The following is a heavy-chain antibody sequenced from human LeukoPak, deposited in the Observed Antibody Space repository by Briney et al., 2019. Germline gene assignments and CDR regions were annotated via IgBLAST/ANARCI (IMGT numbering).Heavy chain of an antibody. D-gene: IGHD3-10*01. Sequence: ASVKVSCKASGYTFTSYAMNWVRQAPGQGLEWMGWINTNTGNPTYAQGFTGRFVFSLDTSVSTAYLQISSLKAEDTAVYYCARDHPQPMYYYAEKGWFDPWGQGTLVTVSS. V-gene: IGHV7-4-1*02. J-gene: IGHJ5*02. CDR3: ARDHPQPMYYYAEKGWFDP. CDR2: INTNTGNP. CDR1: GYTFTSYA.